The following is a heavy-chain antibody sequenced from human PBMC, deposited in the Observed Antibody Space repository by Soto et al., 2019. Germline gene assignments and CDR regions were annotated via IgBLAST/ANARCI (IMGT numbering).Heavy chain of an antibody. Sequence: QLQLQESGPGLVKASETLSLTCSVSGGSISSGPYFWGWIRQSPGKGLEWIGSIYYSGTTSYSPSLKSRVTISVDTSKTHFSRKLTSVPAADPAVDFCARREAVAGSQFDFWGQGTLVTVSS. V-gene: IGHV4-39*02. CDR1: GGSISSGPYF. D-gene: IGHD6-19*01. J-gene: IGHJ4*02. CDR3: ARREAVAGSQFDF. CDR2: IYYSGTT.